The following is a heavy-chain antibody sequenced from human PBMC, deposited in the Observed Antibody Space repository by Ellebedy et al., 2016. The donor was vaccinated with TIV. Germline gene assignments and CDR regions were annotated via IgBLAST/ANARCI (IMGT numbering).Heavy chain of an antibody. CDR3: AAFPYISSSSAF. CDR1: GYTFTAFH. D-gene: IGHD6-6*01. V-gene: IGHV1-2*02. J-gene: IGHJ4*02. Sequence: ASVKVSCKTSGYTFTAFHIHWVRQAPGQGLEWMGWVYPNSGDTNYAQKFQGSVTFTRDTSTRTVYMEMTSLRSDDTAVYYCAAFPYISSSSAFWGQGSLVTVSS. CDR2: VYPNSGDT.